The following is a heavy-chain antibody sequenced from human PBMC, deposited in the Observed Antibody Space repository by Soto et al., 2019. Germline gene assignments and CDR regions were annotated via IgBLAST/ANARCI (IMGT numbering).Heavy chain of an antibody. J-gene: IGHJ5*01. D-gene: IGHD2-15*01. V-gene: IGHV4-4*07. Sequence: SETLSLTCTVSGGSISSYYWSWIRQPAGKGLEWIGRIYTSGSTNYNPSLKSRVTMSVDTSKNQFSLKLSSVTAADTAVYYCARDRYFLDFSGGSCYSENWFDSWGQGTLVTVSS. CDR3: ARDRYFLDFSGGSCYSENWFDS. CDR2: IYTSGST. CDR1: GGSISSYY.